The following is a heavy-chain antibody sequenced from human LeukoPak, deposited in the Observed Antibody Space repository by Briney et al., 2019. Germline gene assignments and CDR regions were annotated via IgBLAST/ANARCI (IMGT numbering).Heavy chain of an antibody. V-gene: IGHV3-30*03. CDR2: ISYDGSNK. CDR1: GFTFSSYG. J-gene: IGHJ4*02. CDR3: ARDWAVGAKGYDY. D-gene: IGHD1-26*01. Sequence: GGSLRLSCAASGFTFSSYGMHWVRQAPGKGLEWVAVISYDGSNKYYADSVKGRFTISRDNAKNSLYLQMNSLRAEDTAVYYCARDWAVGAKGYDYWGQGTLVTVSS.